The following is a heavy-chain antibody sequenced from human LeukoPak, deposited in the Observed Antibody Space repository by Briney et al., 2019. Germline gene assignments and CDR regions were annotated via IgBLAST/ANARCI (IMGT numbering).Heavy chain of an antibody. CDR1: GGTFSIYA. V-gene: IGHV1-69*13. CDR2: IIPIFGTA. D-gene: IGHD3-22*01. CDR3: ASPYYYDSSGYYSAFDI. J-gene: IGHJ3*02. Sequence: EASVKVSCKASGGTFSIYAISWVRQAPGQGLEWMGGIIPIFGTANYAQKFQGRVTITADESTSTAYMELSSLRSEDTAVYYCASPYYYDSSGYYSAFDIWGQGTMVTVSS.